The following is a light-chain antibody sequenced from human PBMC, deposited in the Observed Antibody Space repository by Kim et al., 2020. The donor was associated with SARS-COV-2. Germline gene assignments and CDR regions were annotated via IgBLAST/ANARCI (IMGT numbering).Light chain of an antibody. CDR1: QSVSSN. J-gene: IGKJ4*01. Sequence: EIVMTQSPATLSVSPGERATLSCRASQSVSSNLAWYQQKAGQAPRLLIYGASSRATGIPARFSGSGSGTEFTLTISSLQSEDFAIYYCQQYNNWPPLTFGGGTKVDIK. CDR2: GAS. V-gene: IGKV3-15*01. CDR3: QQYNNWPPLT.